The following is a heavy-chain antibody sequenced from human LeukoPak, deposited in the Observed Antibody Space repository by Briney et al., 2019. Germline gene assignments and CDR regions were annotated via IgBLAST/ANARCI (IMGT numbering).Heavy chain of an antibody. CDR1: GDSISSYY. V-gene: IGHV4-59*12. D-gene: IGHD1-20*01. CDR2: IYYRGGT. CDR3: ARRYNWNDHDY. Sequence: SETLSLTCTVSGDSISSYYWSWIRQPPGMRLEWIGYIYYRGGTNYNPSLKSRVTISVDTSKNQFSLKLSSVTAADTAVYYCARRYNWNDHDYWGQGTLVTVSS. J-gene: IGHJ4*02.